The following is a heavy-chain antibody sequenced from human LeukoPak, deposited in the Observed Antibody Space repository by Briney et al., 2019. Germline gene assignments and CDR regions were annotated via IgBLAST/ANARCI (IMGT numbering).Heavy chain of an antibody. CDR2: ISAYNGNT. D-gene: IGHD6-6*01. Sequence: ASVKVSCKASAYTFNRYAMNWVRQAPGQGLEWMGWISAYNGNTDYAQKLQGRVTMTTDTSTSTVYMELRSLRSDDTAVYYCAREGLRSIAARRGTRDYMDVWGKGTTVIVSS. CDR1: AYTFNRYA. V-gene: IGHV1-18*01. CDR3: AREGLRSIAARRGTRDYMDV. J-gene: IGHJ6*03.